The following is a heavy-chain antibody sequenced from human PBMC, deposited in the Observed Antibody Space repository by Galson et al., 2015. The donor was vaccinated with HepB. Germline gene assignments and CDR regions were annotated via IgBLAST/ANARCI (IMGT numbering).Heavy chain of an antibody. CDR1: GFTFSSYA. D-gene: IGHD4-23*01. V-gene: IGHV3-30-3*01. Sequence: SLRLSCAASGFTFSSYAMHWVRQAPGKGLEWVAVISYNGSNKYYADSVKGRFTISRDNSKNTLYLQMNSLRAEDTAVYYCARDLFSFSWGIRGGNAGYWGQGTLVTVSS. CDR3: ARDLFSFSWGIRGGNAGY. J-gene: IGHJ4*02. CDR2: ISYNGSNK.